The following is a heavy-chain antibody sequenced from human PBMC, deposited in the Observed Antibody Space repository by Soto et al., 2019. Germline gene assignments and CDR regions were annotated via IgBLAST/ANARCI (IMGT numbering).Heavy chain of an antibody. J-gene: IGHJ4*02. V-gene: IGHV4-59*08. Sequence: PSETLSLTCTVSGGSISSYYWSWIRQPPGKGLEWIGYIYYSGSTNYNPSLKSRVTISVDTSKNQFSLKLSSVTAADTAVYYCARHNSEAAADYWGQGTLVTVSS. CDR2: IYYSGST. D-gene: IGHD6-13*01. CDR1: GGSISSYY. CDR3: ARHNSEAAADY.